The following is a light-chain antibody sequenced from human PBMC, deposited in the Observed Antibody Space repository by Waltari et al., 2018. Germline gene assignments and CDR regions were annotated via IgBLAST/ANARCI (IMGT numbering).Light chain of an antibody. CDR3: YSTDSSGNHRGV. CDR1: AAQKQY. Sequence: YELTQPPSVSVPPGQTARSTCSGDAAQKQYAYWYQQKAGLAPVLVIYEDSKRPSGIPERFSGSSSGTMATLTISGAQVEDEADYYCYSTDSSGNHRGVFGGGTKLTVL. J-gene: IGLJ2*01. V-gene: IGLV3-10*01. CDR2: EDS.